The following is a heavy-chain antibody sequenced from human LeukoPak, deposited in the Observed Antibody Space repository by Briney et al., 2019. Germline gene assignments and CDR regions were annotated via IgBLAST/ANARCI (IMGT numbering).Heavy chain of an antibody. Sequence: ASVKVSCKASGYTFTSYGISWVRQAPGQGLEWMGWISAYNGNTNYAQKFQGRVTMTRDTSISTAYMELSRLRSDDTAVYYCARGDTAMAEYYFDYWGQGTLVTVSS. CDR3: ARGDTAMAEYYFDY. V-gene: IGHV1-18*01. D-gene: IGHD5-18*01. CDR2: ISAYNGNT. J-gene: IGHJ4*02. CDR1: GYTFTSYG.